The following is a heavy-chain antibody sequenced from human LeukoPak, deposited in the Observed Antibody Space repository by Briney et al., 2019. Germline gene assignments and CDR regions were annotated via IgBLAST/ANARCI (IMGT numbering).Heavy chain of an antibody. J-gene: IGHJ5*02. CDR3: ARGFTIFGVVIMEEAWFDP. D-gene: IGHD3-3*01. CDR2: IYYSGST. V-gene: IGHV4-39*06. Sequence: SETLSLTCTVSGGSISSSSYYWGWIRQPPGKGLEWIGSIYYSGSTYYNPSLKSRVTISVDTSKNQFPLKLSSVTAADTAVYYCARGFTIFGVVIMEEAWFDPWGQGTLVTVSS. CDR1: GGSISSSSYY.